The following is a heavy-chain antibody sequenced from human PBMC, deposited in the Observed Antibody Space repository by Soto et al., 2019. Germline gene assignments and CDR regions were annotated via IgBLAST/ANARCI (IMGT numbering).Heavy chain of an antibody. V-gene: IGHV1-69*12. D-gene: IGHD3-10*01. J-gene: IGHJ5*02. CDR1: GGTFSSYA. CDR2: IIPIFGTA. Sequence: QVQLVQSGAEVKKPGSSVKVSCKASGGTFSSYAISWVRQAPGQGLEWMGGIIPIFGTANYAQKFQGRVTITAEESKSTAYMELSSLRSEDTAVYYCARGFRGVIITGWFDPWGQGTLVNVSS. CDR3: ARGFRGVIITGWFDP.